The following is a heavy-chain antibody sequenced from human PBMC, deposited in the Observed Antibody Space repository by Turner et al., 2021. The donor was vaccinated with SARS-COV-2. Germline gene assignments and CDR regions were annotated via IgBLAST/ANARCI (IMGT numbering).Heavy chain of an antibody. V-gene: IGHV4-39*01. D-gene: IGHD1-26*01. CDR3: AGEVVVLTTTHYGMDV. J-gene: IGHJ6*02. Sequence: QLQLQESGPGLVKPSEPLSLTCTVSGVPISSSSYYWGWSRQPPGKGLEWIGSIYYSGSTYYNPSLKSRVTISVDTSKNQFSLKLSSVTAADTAVYYCAGEVVVLTTTHYGMDVWGQGTTVTVSS. CDR2: IYYSGST. CDR1: GVPISSSSYY.